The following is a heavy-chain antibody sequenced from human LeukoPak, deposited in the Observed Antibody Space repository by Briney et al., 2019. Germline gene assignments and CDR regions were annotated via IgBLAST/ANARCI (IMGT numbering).Heavy chain of an antibody. D-gene: IGHD6-13*01. CDR3: AKPDTAAGTLGH. J-gene: IGHJ4*02. CDR1: GFTFSSYA. Sequence: PGGSLRLSCATSGFTFSSYAMSWVRQAPGKGLEWVSLINSGGSTYYADSVNGRFTISRDNSKNTLYLQMNTLRAEDTAVYYCAKPDTAAGTLGHWGQGTLVAVSS. V-gene: IGHV3-23*01. CDR2: INSGGST.